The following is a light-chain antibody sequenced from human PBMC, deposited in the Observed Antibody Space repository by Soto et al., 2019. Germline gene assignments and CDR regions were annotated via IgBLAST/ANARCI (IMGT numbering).Light chain of an antibody. CDR1: QSVSSK. V-gene: IGKV3-15*01. J-gene: IGKJ1*01. CDR3: QQYNSWLWT. Sequence: EIGVTQSPATLSVSPGEGATLSCRASQSVSSKLAWYQQKPGQAPRHLIYGASTRATGIPARFSGSVSGTDFTLIISSLQSEDSAVYYCQQYNSWLWTFGQGTKVDIK. CDR2: GAS.